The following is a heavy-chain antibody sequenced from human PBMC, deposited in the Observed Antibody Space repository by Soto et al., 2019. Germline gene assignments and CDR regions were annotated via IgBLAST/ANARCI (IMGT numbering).Heavy chain of an antibody. CDR2: ISYDGSNK. V-gene: IGHV3-30-3*01. D-gene: IGHD2-15*01. CDR3: ARAVREYCSGGSCYSLGDY. J-gene: IGHJ4*02. CDR1: GFTFSSYA. Sequence: ESVGGVVQPGRSLRLSCAASGFTFSSYAMHWVRQAPGKGLEWVAVISYDGSNKYYADSVKGRFTISRDNSKNTLYLQMNSLRAEDTAVYYCARAVREYCSGGSCYSLGDYWGQGTLVTVSS.